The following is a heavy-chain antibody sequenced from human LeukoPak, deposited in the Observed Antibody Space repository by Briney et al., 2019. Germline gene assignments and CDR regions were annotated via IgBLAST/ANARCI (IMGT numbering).Heavy chain of an antibody. D-gene: IGHD3-10*01. CDR2: IYYSGST. Sequence: SETLSLTCTVSGGSISSGVYYWGWIRQPPGKGLEWIGSIYYSGSTYYNPSLKSRVTISVDTSKNQFSLKLSSVTAADTAVYYCARTPKRPYCYGSGSYLVYYYYYMDVWGKGTTVTVSS. V-gene: IGHV4-39*07. CDR1: GGSISSGVYY. J-gene: IGHJ6*03. CDR3: ARTPKRPYCYGSGSYLVYYYYYMDV.